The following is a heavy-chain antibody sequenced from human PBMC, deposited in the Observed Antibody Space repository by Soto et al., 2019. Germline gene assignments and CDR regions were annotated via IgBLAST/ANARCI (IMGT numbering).Heavy chain of an antibody. V-gene: IGHV4-59*01. CDR2: IYYSGST. D-gene: IGHD4-17*01. J-gene: IGHJ3*02. CDR1: GGSISSYY. Sequence: SETLSLTCTVSGGSISSYYWSWIRQPPGKGLEWIGYIYYSGSTNYNPSLKSRVTISVDTSKNQFSLKLSSVTAADTAVYYCARGGDYGDYVWAFDIWGQGTMVTVSS. CDR3: ARGGDYGDYVWAFDI.